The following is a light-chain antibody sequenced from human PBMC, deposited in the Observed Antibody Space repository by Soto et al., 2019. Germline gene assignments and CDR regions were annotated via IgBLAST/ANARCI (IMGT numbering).Light chain of an antibody. CDR1: SSNIGSHA. Sequence: QLVLTQPPSASGTPGQRVFISCSGRSSNIGSHAVDWYQQLPGTAPKLLIYSNDQRPSGVPDRFSGSKSGTSASLAISGLQSEDEAEYFCATWDDSPSGVVFGGGTKVTVL. CDR2: SND. J-gene: IGLJ3*02. V-gene: IGLV1-44*01. CDR3: ATWDDSPSGVV.